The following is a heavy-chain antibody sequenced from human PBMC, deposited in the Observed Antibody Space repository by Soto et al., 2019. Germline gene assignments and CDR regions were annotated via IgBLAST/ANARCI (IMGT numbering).Heavy chain of an antibody. CDR3: AKLESRVEQLVQLSTFDY. J-gene: IGHJ4*02. CDR1: GFTFSSYA. V-gene: IGHV3-23*01. CDR2: ISGSGGST. Sequence: GGSLRLSCAASGFTFSSYAMSWVRQAPGKGLEWVSAISGSGGSTYYADSVKGRFTISRDNSKNTLYLQMNSLRAEDTAVYYCAKLESRVEQLVQLSTFDYWGQGTLVTVSS. D-gene: IGHD6-6*01.